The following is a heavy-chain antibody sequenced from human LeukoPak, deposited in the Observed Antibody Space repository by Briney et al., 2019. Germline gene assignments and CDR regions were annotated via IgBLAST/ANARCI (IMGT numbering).Heavy chain of an antibody. V-gene: IGHV3-33*01. D-gene: IGHD1-26*01. CDR1: GFTFSSYG. Sequence: GGSLRLSCAASGFTFSSYGMHWVRQAPGKGLEWVAVIWYDGSNKYYADSVKGRFTISRDSAKNTLYLQMNSLRAEDTAVYYCARVRSGSSAGNYGMDVWGQGTTVTVSS. CDR2: IWYDGSNK. J-gene: IGHJ6*02. CDR3: ARVRSGSSAGNYGMDV.